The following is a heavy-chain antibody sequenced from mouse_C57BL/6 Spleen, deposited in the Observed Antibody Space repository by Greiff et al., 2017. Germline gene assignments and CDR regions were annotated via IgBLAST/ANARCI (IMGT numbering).Heavy chain of an antibody. CDR3: ARGGAY. CDR2: IYPGDGDT. Sequence: VQLQQSGPELVKPGASVKISCKASGYAFSSSWMNWVKQRPGKGLEWIGRIYPGDGDTNYNGKFKGKATLTADKSSSTAYMQLSSLTSEDAAVYFCARGGAYWGQGTLVTVSA. V-gene: IGHV1-82*01. J-gene: IGHJ3*01. CDR1: GYAFSSSW.